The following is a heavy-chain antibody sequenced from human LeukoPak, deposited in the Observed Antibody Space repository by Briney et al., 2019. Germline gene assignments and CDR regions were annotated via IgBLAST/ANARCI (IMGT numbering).Heavy chain of an antibody. J-gene: IGHJ4*02. CDR3: ARHFYGGNSGVYFDY. CDR1: GRSISSYY. CDR2: IYYSGSS. Sequence: SETLSLTCTVSGRSISSYYWSWIRQPPGKGLEWIGYIYYSGSSNYNPSLKSRVTISVDTSKNQFSLRLSSVTAADTAVYYCARHFYGGNSGVYFDYWGQGTLVTVSS. D-gene: IGHD4-23*01. V-gene: IGHV4-59*12.